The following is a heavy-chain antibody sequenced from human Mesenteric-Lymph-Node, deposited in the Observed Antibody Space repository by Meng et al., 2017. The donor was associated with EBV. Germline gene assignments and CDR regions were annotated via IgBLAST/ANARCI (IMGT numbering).Heavy chain of an antibody. CDR1: GYTFTSYG. D-gene: IGHD6-19*01. Sequence: QVQLVQSGAEVKKPGASVKVSCKASGYTFTSYGISWVRQAPGQGLEWMGWNGPYNGDTNYAQKLQGRVTMTTDTSTTTAYMELRSLRSDDTAVYYCARVDSSGWYGEGVVDYWGQGTLVTGSS. CDR3: ARVDSSGWYGEGVVDY. V-gene: IGHV1-18*01. CDR2: NGPYNGDT. J-gene: IGHJ4*02.